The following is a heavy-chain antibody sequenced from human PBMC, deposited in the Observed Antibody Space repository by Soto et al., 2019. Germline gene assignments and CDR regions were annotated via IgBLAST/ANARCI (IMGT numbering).Heavy chain of an antibody. Sequence: SETLSLTCTVSGGSISSGGYYWSWIRQHPGKGLEWIGYIYYSGSTYYNPSLKSRVTISVDTSKNQFSLKLSSVTAADTAVYYCARVAFEGAAAYYFDYWGQGTLVTVSS. D-gene: IGHD6-13*01. CDR3: ARVAFEGAAAYYFDY. V-gene: IGHV4-31*03. J-gene: IGHJ4*02. CDR2: IYYSGST. CDR1: GGSISSGGYY.